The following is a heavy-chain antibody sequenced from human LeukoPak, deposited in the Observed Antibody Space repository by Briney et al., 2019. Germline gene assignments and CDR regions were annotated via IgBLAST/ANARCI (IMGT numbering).Heavy chain of an antibody. CDR3: AKSVGIIRRGAFDI. Sequence: GGSLRLSCAASGFTFSSYAMRWVRQAPGKGREGVSGISGSAATTYYADSAKGRFTISRDNSKNRLYLQMNSLRVEDTAVYYCAKSVGIIRRGAFDIWGQGTMVTVSS. J-gene: IGHJ3*02. V-gene: IGHV3-23*01. CDR2: ISGSAATT. CDR1: GFTFSSYA. D-gene: IGHD3-10*01.